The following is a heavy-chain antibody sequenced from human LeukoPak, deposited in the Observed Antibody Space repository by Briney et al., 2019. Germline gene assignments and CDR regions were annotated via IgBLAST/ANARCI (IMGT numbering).Heavy chain of an antibody. J-gene: IGHJ5*02. Sequence: SETLSLTCTVSGGSISSSSYYWGWIRQPPGKGLEWIGSIYYSGSTYYNPSLKSRVTISVDTSKNQFSLKLSSVTAADTAVYYCARDRGGQGIAARPRWFDPWGQGTLVTVSS. V-gene: IGHV4-39*07. CDR2: IYYSGST. D-gene: IGHD6-6*01. CDR3: ARDRGGQGIAARPRWFDP. CDR1: GGSISSSSYY.